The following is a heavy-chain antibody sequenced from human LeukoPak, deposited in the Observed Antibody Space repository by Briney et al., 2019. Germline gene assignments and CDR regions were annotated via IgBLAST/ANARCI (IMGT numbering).Heavy chain of an antibody. CDR3: AREPSVGATLPDY. CDR1: GFTFSSYG. CDR2: IWYDGSNK. J-gene: IGHJ4*02. Sequence: GRSLRLSCAASGFTFSSYGMHWVRQAPGKGLEWVAVIWYDGSNKYYADSVKGRFTISRDNSKNTLYLQMNSLRAEDTAVYYCAREPSVGATLPDYWGQGTLVTVSS. D-gene: IGHD1-26*01. V-gene: IGHV3-33*01.